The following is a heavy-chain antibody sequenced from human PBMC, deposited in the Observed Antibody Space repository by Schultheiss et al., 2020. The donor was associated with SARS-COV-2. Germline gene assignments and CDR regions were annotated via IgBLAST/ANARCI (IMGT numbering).Heavy chain of an antibody. CDR2: INHSGST. Sequence: SETLSLTCTVSGGSISSDSHYWGRIRQPPGKGLEWIGEINHSGSTNYNPSLKSRVTISVDTSKNQFSLKLSSVTAADTAVYYCARARYFDYWGQGTLVTVSS. D-gene: IGHD6-6*01. V-gene: IGHV4-39*07. CDR3: ARARYFDY. CDR1: GGSISSDSHY. J-gene: IGHJ4*02.